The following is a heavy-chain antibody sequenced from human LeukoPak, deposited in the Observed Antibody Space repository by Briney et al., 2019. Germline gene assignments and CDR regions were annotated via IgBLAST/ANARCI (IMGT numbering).Heavy chain of an antibody. J-gene: IGHJ5*02. V-gene: IGHV4-38-2*02. Sequence: SETLSLTCGVSGYSISSGYQWAWIRQSPGKGLEWIGSIYHSGSAHYNPSLKSRVTMSVETSKNQFSLNMYSVTAADTAVYYCARDPRWLTPDCTSTSCYENYFDPWGQGTLVTVSS. CDR2: IYHSGSA. CDR1: GYSISSGYQ. D-gene: IGHD2-2*01. CDR3: ARDPRWLTPDCTSTSCYENYFDP.